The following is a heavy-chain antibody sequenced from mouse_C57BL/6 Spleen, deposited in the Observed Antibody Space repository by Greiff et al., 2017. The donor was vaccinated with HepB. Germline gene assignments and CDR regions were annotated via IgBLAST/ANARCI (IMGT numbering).Heavy chain of an antibody. D-gene: IGHD1-1*01. CDR3: ARTTEVPRDFDY. J-gene: IGHJ2*01. CDR2: INPYNGGT. Sequence: EVQLQQSGPVLVKPWASVKMSCKASGYTFTDYYMNWVKQSHGKSLEWIGVINPYNGGTSYNQKFKGKATLTVDKSSSTAYMELNSLTSEDSAVYYCARTTEVPRDFDYWGQGTTLTVSA. V-gene: IGHV1-19*01. CDR1: GYTFTDYY.